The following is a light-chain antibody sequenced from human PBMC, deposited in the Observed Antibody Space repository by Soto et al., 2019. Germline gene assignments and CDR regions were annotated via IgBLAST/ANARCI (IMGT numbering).Light chain of an antibody. CDR2: SNN. J-gene: IGLJ2*01. V-gene: IGLV1-40*01. CDR1: SSNIGTGYD. Sequence: QSVLTQPPSVSGAPGQRITISCTGSSSNIGTGYDVHWYQQLPGTAPKLLIYSNNNRPSGVPGRFSGSKSVTSASLAITGLQADDEADYFCQSYDSSLSGSIFGGGTKLTVL. CDR3: QSYDSSLSGSI.